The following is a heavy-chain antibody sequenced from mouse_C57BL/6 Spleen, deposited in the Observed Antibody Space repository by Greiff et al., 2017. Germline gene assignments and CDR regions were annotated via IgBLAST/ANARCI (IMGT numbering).Heavy chain of an antibody. CDR1: GFTFSSYA. D-gene: IGHD2-4*01. J-gene: IGHJ3*01. V-gene: IGHV5-4*01. CDR3: SRDDYDYDGFAY. CDR2: ISGGGSYT. Sequence: EVKLVESGGGLVKPGGSLNLSCAASGFTFSSYAMSWVRQSPEKRLEWVATISGGGSYTCYPDSVMGRFPSSCDNAKINLYRQMSDLKAEDTAMYYCSRDDYDYDGFAYWGQGTLVTVAA.